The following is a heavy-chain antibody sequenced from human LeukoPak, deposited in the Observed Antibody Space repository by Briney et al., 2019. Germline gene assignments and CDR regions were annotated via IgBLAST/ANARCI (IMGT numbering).Heavy chain of an antibody. CDR2: ISYDGSNK. CDR1: GFTFSSYG. D-gene: IGHD6-13*01. J-gene: IGHJ5*02. V-gene: IGHV3-30*03. CDR3: AREIDSSSWYRFDWFDP. Sequence: PGGSLRLSCAASGFTFSSYGMHWVRQAPGKGLEWVAVISYDGSNKYYADSVKGRFTISRDNSKNTLYLQMNSLRAEDTAVYYCAREIDSSSWYRFDWFDPWGQGTLVTVSS.